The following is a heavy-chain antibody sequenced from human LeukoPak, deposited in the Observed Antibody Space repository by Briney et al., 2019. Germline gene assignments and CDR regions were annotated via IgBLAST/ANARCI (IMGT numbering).Heavy chain of an antibody. V-gene: IGHV4-4*07. CDR2: VYSSGHT. CDR3: ARRTWGSDFDY. J-gene: IGHJ4*02. Sequence: SSETLSLTCTVSGGSMNNYYWSWIRQSAGKGLEWIGQVYSSGHTNYNPSLKSRVTMSVDTSKNQFSLGLSSLTAADTAVYYCARRTWGSDFDYWGQGTPVTVSS. D-gene: IGHD7-27*01. CDR1: GGSMNNYY.